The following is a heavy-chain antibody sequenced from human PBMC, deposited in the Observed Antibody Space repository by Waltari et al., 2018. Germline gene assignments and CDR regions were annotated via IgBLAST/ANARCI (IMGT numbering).Heavy chain of an antibody. CDR1: GFTFSSYS. V-gene: IGHV3-48*04. J-gene: IGHJ3*02. Sequence: EVQLVESGGGLVQPGGSLRLSCAASGFTFSSYSMNWVRQAPGKGLEWVSYISSSSSTIYYADSVKGQFTISRDNAKNSLYLQMNSLRAEDTAVYYCARAGGPMTTVTTQAFDIWGQGTMVTVSS. D-gene: IGHD4-17*01. CDR3: ARAGGPMTTVTTQAFDI. CDR2: ISSSSSTI.